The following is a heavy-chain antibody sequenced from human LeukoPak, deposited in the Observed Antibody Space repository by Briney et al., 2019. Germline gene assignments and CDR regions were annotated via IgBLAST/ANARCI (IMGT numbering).Heavy chain of an antibody. Sequence: TGGSLRLSCAASGFTFSSYAMHWVRQAPGKGLEYVSAINSNGGSTYYANSVKGRFTISRDNSKNTLYLQMGSLRAEDMAVYYCARDSIAVAGTIDYWGQGTLVTVSP. V-gene: IGHV3-64*01. CDR2: INSNGGST. CDR1: GFTFSSYA. J-gene: IGHJ4*02. CDR3: ARDSIAVAGTIDY. D-gene: IGHD6-19*01.